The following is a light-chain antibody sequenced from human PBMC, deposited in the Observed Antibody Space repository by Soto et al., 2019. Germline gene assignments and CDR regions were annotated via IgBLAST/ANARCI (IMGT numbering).Light chain of an antibody. Sequence: EIVMTQSPATLSVSPGERAALSCRASQSIKSSLAWYQLKPGQAPRLLLFGASTRATGIPARFSGSGSGTEFTLTISSLQSEDFAVYYCQQYNDWRYTFGQGTKLEIK. CDR3: QQYNDWRYT. CDR1: QSIKSS. V-gene: IGKV3-15*01. J-gene: IGKJ2*01. CDR2: GAS.